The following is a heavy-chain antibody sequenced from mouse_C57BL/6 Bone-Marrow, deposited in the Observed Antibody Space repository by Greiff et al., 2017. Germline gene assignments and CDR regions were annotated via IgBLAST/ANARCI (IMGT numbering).Heavy chain of an antibody. Sequence: VQLQQSGAELVRPGASVKLSCTASGFNIKDDYMHWVKQRPEQGLEWIGWIDPENGDTEYASKFQGKATITADTSSNTAYLQLSSLTSEDTAVXYCKGGTTAQEKFAYWGQGTLVTVSA. V-gene: IGHV14-4*01. CDR2: IDPENGDT. CDR3: KGGTTAQEKFAY. J-gene: IGHJ3*01. D-gene: IGHD3-2*02. CDR1: GFNIKDDY.